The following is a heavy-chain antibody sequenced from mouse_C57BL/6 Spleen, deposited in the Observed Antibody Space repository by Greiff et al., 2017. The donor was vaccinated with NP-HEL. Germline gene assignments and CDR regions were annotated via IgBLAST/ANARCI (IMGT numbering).Heavy chain of an antibody. D-gene: IGHD2-4*01. Sequence: VQRVESGPGLVQPSQSLSISCTVSGFSLTSYGVHWVRQSPGKGLEWLGVIWRGGSTDYNAAFMSRLSITKDNSKSQVFFKMNSLQTDDTALYYCAKGDYDYDSYAMDYWGQGTSVTVSS. J-gene: IGHJ4*01. CDR2: IWRGGST. CDR3: AKGDYDYDSYAMDY. V-gene: IGHV2-5*01. CDR1: GFSLTSYG.